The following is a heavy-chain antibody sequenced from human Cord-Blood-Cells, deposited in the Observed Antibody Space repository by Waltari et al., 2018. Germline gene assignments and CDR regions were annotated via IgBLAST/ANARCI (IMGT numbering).Heavy chain of an antibody. J-gene: IGHJ4*02. CDR3: ATWGYYGSGSYYKGFDY. D-gene: IGHD3-10*01. Sequence: QVQLVQSGAEVKKPGDSVKVSCKGSGYTLTEFSMPWVRQAPGKGLEWMGGFDPEDGETIYAQKFQGRVTMTEDTSTDTAYMELSSLRSEDTAVYYCATWGYYGSGSYYKGFDYWGQGTLVAVSS. CDR2: FDPEDGET. CDR1: GYTLTEFS. V-gene: IGHV1-24*01.